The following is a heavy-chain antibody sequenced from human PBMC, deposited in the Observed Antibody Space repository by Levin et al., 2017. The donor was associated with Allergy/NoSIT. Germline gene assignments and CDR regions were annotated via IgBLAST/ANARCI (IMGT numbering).Heavy chain of an antibody. CDR3: ARETPGVGALYYFDY. CDR2: IYYSGST. V-gene: IGHV4-61*01. D-gene: IGHD4-23*01. Sequence: SETLSLTCTVSGGSVSSGSYYWSWIRQPPGKGLEWIGYIYYSGSTNYNPSLKSRVTISVDTSKNQFSLKLSSVTAADTAVYYCARETPGVGALYYFDYWGQGTLVTVSS. J-gene: IGHJ4*02. CDR1: GGSVSSGSYY.